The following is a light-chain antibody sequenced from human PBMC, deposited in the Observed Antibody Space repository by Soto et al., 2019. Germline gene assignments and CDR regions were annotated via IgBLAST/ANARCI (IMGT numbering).Light chain of an antibody. CDR2: DTS. V-gene: IGKV3-15*01. Sequence: EIVMTQSPGTLSVSPGESATLSCRASQSVSSNLAWYQQKPGQAPRLLIYDTSTRATGVPARFSGSGSGTESTLTISSLQSEDFAVYYCQQYNNWPLTFGQGTKLEIK. CDR1: QSVSSN. CDR3: QQYNNWPLT. J-gene: IGKJ2*01.